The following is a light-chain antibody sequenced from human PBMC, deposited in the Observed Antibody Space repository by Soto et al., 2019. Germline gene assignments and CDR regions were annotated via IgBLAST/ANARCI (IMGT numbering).Light chain of an antibody. CDR2: DAS. Sequence: DIEMTQSPSSLSGSVGDRVTITCRASQGIRNDLGWYQQKPGQAPKLLIYDASSLESGVPSRLRGSGSGTEFSLSISSLKNDDFDTYYCQQYDSYSWTFGHGTKVDIK. CDR1: QGIRND. CDR3: QQYDSYSWT. V-gene: IGKV1-17*01. J-gene: IGKJ1*01.